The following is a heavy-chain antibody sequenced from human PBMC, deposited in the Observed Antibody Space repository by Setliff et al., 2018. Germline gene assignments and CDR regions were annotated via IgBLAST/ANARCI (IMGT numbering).Heavy chain of an antibody. Sequence: SETLSLTCTVSGYSISSGYYWGWIRQPPGKGLEWIGCIYYSGSTNYNPSLKSRVTISVDTSKNQFSLKLSSVTAADTAVYYCARDPLGEIAVAGHDAFDIWGQGTMVTVSS. CDR1: GYSISSGYY. CDR3: ARDPLGEIAVAGHDAFDI. D-gene: IGHD6-19*01. J-gene: IGHJ3*02. CDR2: IYYSGST. V-gene: IGHV4-38-2*02.